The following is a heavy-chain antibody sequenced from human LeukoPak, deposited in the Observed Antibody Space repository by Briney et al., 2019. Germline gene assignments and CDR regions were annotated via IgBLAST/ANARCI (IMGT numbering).Heavy chain of an antibody. CDR2: ISTYNGNT. Sequence: ASVKVSCKTSGYTFTRYGITWVRQAPGQGLEWMGWISTYNGNTNYAQKPQGRVTMTTDTSTSTAYMELRSLRYDDTAVYYCARSLDASWLQCPEFWGQGTLVTVSP. V-gene: IGHV1-18*01. D-gene: IGHD5-24*01. CDR3: ARSLDASWLQCPEF. J-gene: IGHJ4*02. CDR1: GYTFTRYG.